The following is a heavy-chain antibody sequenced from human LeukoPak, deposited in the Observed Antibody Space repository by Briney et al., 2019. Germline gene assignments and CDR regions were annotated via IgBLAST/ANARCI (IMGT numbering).Heavy chain of an antibody. J-gene: IGHJ3*02. CDR1: GFSFNNYV. V-gene: IGHV3-23*01. CDR3: AKDVALGYCSGGSCYSSAFDI. Sequence: TGGSLRLSCAASGFSFNNYVMSWVRQAPGKGLEWVSAISGDGARTYYADSVKGRFTISRDNSKNTLDLQMNSLRAEDTAIYYCAKDVALGYCSGGSCYSSAFDIWGQGTMVTVSS. CDR2: ISGDGART. D-gene: IGHD2-15*01.